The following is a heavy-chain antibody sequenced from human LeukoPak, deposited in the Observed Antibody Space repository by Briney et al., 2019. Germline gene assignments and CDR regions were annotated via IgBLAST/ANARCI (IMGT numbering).Heavy chain of an antibody. V-gene: IGHV3-23*01. J-gene: IGHJ6*02. CDR3: AKEGSGYYYRRYGMDV. Sequence: GGSLRLSCAASGFTLSSYAMSWVRQARGKGLEWVSAISGSGGSTYYADAVKGRFTISRDNSKNTLYLQMNSLRAEDTAVYYCAKEGSGYYYRRYGMDVWGQGTTVTVSS. CDR2: ISGSGGST. D-gene: IGHD3-3*01. CDR1: GFTLSSYA.